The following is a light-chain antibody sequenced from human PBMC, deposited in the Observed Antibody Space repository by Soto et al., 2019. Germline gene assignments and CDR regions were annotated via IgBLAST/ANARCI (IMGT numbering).Light chain of an antibody. CDR2: TES. CDR3: QQAASFPIT. V-gene: IGKV1-12*01. Sequence: DIQMTQSPSSVSASVGDRVTITCRASQGVSTWLAWYQQKPGKAPNLLIYTESSLQSGVPSRFSGSGSGTDFTLTINGXQPEDFATYYCQQAASFPITFGQGTRLETK. CDR1: QGVSTW. J-gene: IGKJ5*01.